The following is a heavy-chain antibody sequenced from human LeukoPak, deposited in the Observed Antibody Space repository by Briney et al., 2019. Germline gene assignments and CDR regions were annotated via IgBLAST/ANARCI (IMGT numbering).Heavy chain of an antibody. V-gene: IGHV1-2*02. CDR2: INPDSGGA. Sequence: ASVKVSCKASGYTFTGYYIHWVRQAPGQGLELVAWINPDSGGANYAQKFQGRVTMTRDTSISTAYMELSSLRSDDTAVFYCARPLSKIDTAISYWGQGTLVTVSS. CDR3: ARPLSKIDTAISY. D-gene: IGHD5-18*01. CDR1: GYTFTGYY. J-gene: IGHJ4*02.